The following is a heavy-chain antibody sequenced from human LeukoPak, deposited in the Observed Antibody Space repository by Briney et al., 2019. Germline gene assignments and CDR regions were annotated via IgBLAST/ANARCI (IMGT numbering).Heavy chain of an antibody. V-gene: IGHV3-7*02. CDR2: INQDGGEE. CDR3: VRLFGGVTTFDY. J-gene: IGHJ4*02. Sequence: PGGSLRLSCAASGYTFTTYSMSWVRQAPGQGLEWVASINQDGGEEYYVDSVRGRFTISRDNAKNSLYLEVNSLRADDTAVYYCVRLFGGVTTFDYWGQGTLVTVSS. D-gene: IGHD3-10*01. CDR1: GYTFTTYS.